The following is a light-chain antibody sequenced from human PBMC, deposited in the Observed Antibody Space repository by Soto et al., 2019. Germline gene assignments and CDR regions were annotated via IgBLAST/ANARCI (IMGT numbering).Light chain of an antibody. Sequence: QSALTQPGSVSGSPGQSIAISCTGTSSTVGGFNVVSWYQQHPGKAPKVISYEGIKRPSGVSNRFSGSNSGSTASLTISGLQAEDEADYYCCSYVGATTYVFGTGTKVTVL. CDR3: CSYVGATTYV. CDR2: EGI. V-gene: IGLV2-23*01. CDR1: SSTVGGFNV. J-gene: IGLJ1*01.